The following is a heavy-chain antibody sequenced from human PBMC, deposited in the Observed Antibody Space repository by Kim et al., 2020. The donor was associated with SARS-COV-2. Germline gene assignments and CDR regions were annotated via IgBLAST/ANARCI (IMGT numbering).Heavy chain of an antibody. V-gene: IGHV4-39*01. Sequence: SETLSLTCTVSGGSISSSSYYWDWIRQPPGKGLEWIGSIYYSGSTYDNPSLKSRVTISVDTSKNQFSLKMSSVTAADTAEYYCAGHEGWWLRLGGWFDP. CDR3: AGHEGWWLRLGGWFDP. CDR1: GGSISSSSYY. J-gene: IGHJ5*02. D-gene: IGHD5-12*01. CDR2: IYYSGST.